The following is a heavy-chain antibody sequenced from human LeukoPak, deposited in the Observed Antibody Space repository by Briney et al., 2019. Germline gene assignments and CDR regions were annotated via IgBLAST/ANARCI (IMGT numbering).Heavy chain of an antibody. CDR2: FDPEDGET. CDR1: GYTLTELS. CDR3: ARDILAPYYYMDV. D-gene: IGHD3-9*01. Sequence: AASVTVSFKVSGYTLTELSMHWVRQAPGKGLEGMGGFDPEDGETIYAQKFQGRVTMTEDTSTDTAYMELSSLRSEDTAVYYCARDILAPYYYMDVWGKGTTVTVSS. V-gene: IGHV1-24*01. J-gene: IGHJ6*03.